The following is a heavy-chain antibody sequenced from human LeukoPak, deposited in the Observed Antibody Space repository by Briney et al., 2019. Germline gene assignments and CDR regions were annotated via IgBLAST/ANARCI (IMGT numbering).Heavy chain of an antibody. D-gene: IGHD6-19*01. CDR2: ISAYNGNT. CDR3: ARAHRWYSSGWYVNYYYYMDV. V-gene: IGHV1-18*01. J-gene: IGHJ6*03. Sequence: ASVKVSCKASGYTFTSYGISWVRQAPGQGLEWMGWISAYNGNTNYAQKIQGRVTMTTDTSTSTAYMELRSLRSDDTAVYYCARAHRWYSSGWYVNYYYYMDVWGKGTTVTVSS. CDR1: GYTFTSYG.